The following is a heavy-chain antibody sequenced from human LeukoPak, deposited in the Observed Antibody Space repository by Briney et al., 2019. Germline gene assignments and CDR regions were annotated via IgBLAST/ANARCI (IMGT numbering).Heavy chain of an antibody. Sequence: ASVKVSCKASGGTFSSYAISWVRQAPGQGLEWMGRIIPIFGIANYAQKFQGRVTITADKSTSTAYMELSSLRSEDTAVYSCASDLGYCSGGSCYAPGDWGQGTLVTVSS. CDR3: ASDLGYCSGGSCYAPGD. D-gene: IGHD2-15*01. J-gene: IGHJ4*02. CDR2: IIPIFGIA. V-gene: IGHV1-69*04. CDR1: GGTFSSYA.